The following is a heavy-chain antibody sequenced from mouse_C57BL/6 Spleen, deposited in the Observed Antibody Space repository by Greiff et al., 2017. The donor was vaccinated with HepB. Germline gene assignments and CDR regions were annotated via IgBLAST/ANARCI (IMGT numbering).Heavy chain of an antibody. Sequence: QVQLKQPGAELVKPGASVKMSCKASGYTFTSYWITWVKQRPGQGLEWIGDIYPGSGSTNYNEKFKIKATLTVDTSSSTAYMQLSSLTSEDSAVYYCASLTTASRGFAYWGQGTLVTVSA. CDR1: GYTFTSYW. D-gene: IGHD1-2*01. CDR3: ASLTTASRGFAY. V-gene: IGHV1-55*01. CDR2: IYPGSGST. J-gene: IGHJ3*01.